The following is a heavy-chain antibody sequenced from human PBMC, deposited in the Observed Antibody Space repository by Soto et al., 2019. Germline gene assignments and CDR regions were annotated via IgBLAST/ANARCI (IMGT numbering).Heavy chain of an antibody. CDR1: GGTFSSYA. D-gene: IGHD3-16*01. CDR3: ASAWGPSYYYGMDV. J-gene: IGHJ6*02. V-gene: IGHV1-69*12. CDR2: IIPIFGTA. Sequence: QVQLVQSGAEVKKPGSSVKVSCKASGGTFSSYAISWVRQAPGQGLEWMGGIIPIFGTADYAQKFQGRVAITADASTSPAYMELSSVRSEDTAVYYCASAWGPSYYYGMDVGGQGTTVTVSS.